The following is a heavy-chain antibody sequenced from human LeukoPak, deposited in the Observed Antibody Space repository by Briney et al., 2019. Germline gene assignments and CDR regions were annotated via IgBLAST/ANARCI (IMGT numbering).Heavy chain of an antibody. V-gene: IGHV1-3*01. Sequence: ASVKVSCKASGYTFTSYSMHWVRQAPGQRFEWMGWINAGNANTKYSQKFQGRVTITRDTSASTAYMELSSLRSEDTAVYYCARGPYYSDSSGYQGFDYWGQGTLVTVSS. CDR2: INAGNANT. D-gene: IGHD3-22*01. CDR3: ARGPYYSDSSGYQGFDY. J-gene: IGHJ4*02. CDR1: GYTFTSYS.